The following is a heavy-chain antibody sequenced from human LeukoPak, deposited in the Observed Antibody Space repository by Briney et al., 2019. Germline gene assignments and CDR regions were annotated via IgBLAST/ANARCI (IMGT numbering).Heavy chain of an antibody. D-gene: IGHD6-13*01. J-gene: IGHJ6*03. CDR2: ISSSGSTI. CDR3: ARVAAAMYYYYYYYMDV. Sequence: GGSLRLSCAASGFTFDDYAMHWVRQAPGKGLEWVSYISSSGSTIYYADSVKGRFTISRDNAKNSLYLQMNSLRAEDTAVYYCARVAAAMYYYYYYYMDVWGKGTTVTVSS. CDR1: GFTFDDYA. V-gene: IGHV3-11*04.